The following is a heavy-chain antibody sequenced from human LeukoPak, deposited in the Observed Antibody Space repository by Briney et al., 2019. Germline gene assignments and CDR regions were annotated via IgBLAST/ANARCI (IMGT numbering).Heavy chain of an antibody. Sequence: SETLSLTCAVYVGSFSGHYWTWIRQPPGKGLEWIGEINHSGNTNYNPSLKSRVTISVDTSMNQFSLKLSSVTAADTAVYYCARGMTSSSWHVVFDYWGQGTLVTVPS. V-gene: IGHV4-34*01. CDR3: ARGMTSSSWHVVFDY. J-gene: IGHJ4*02. CDR1: VGSFSGHY. D-gene: IGHD6-13*01. CDR2: INHSGNT.